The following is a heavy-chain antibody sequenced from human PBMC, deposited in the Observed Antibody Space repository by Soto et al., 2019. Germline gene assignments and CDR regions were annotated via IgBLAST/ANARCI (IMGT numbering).Heavy chain of an antibody. CDR3: AGGRDDYNGWYYDL. CDR1: GGSISSYY. D-gene: IGHD4-4*01. CDR2: IYYSGST. V-gene: IGHV4-59*01. Sequence: SETLSLTCTVSGGSISSYYWSWIRQPPGKGLEWIGYIYYSGSTNYNPSLESRVTISVDTSKNQFSLKVSSVTAADTAVYYCAGGRDDYNGWYYDLWGRGTLVTVSS. J-gene: IGHJ2*01.